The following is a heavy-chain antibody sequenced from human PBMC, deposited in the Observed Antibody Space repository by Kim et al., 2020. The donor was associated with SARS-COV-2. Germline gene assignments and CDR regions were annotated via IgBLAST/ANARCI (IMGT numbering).Heavy chain of an antibody. D-gene: IGHD6-19*01. Sequence: GGSLRLSCAASGFTFSDYYMSWIRQAPGKGLEWVSYISSGGSTKFYADSVKGRFTISRDNAKNSLYLHMNILRAEDAAVSFCARGVAGGNCYSMDVWG. CDR3: ARGVAGGNCYSMDV. J-gene: IGHJ6*02. CDR1: GFTFSDYY. V-gene: IGHV3-11*04. CDR2: ISSGGSTK.